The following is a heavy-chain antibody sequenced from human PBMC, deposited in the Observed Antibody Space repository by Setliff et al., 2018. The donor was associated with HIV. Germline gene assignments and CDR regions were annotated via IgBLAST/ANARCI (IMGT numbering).Heavy chain of an antibody. CDR2: IYYSGST. CDR1: GGSISSGDYY. CDR3: ARRGYCSSTRCSYAFDL. Sequence: SETLSLTCTVSGGSISSGDYYWNWIRQYPGKGLEWIGYIYYSGSTHYNPSLKSRVSMSLDTSKNQFSLSLSSVTAADTAIYYCARRGYCSSTRCSYAFDLWGPGTMVTVSS. V-gene: IGHV4-30-4*08. D-gene: IGHD2-2*01. J-gene: IGHJ3*01.